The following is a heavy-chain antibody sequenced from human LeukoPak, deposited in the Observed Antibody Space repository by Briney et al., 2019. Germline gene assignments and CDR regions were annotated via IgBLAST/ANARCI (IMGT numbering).Heavy chain of an antibody. Sequence: PGGSLRLSCAASGFTFSSYAMSWVRQAPGKGLEWVSAISGSGGSTYYADSVKGRFTISRDNAKNSLYLQMNSLRAEDTAVYYCARDYTRYNYFDDWGQGTLVTVSS. V-gene: IGHV3-23*01. J-gene: IGHJ4*02. CDR1: GFTFSSYA. D-gene: IGHD3-16*01. CDR3: ARDYTRYNYFDD. CDR2: ISGSGGST.